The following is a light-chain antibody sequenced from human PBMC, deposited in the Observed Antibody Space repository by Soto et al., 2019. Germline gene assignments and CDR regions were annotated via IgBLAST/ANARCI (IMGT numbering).Light chain of an antibody. V-gene: IGKV3-15*01. CDR1: QSVSSN. Sequence: EIVMTQSPATLSVSPGERATLSCRASQSVSSNLAWYQQKPGQAPRLLIYGASTRATGIPARFSGSGSGTEFTLTISSLPSEDFAVYYCQQYNNCPPLTFCGGTKVEIK. CDR3: QQYNNCPPLT. J-gene: IGKJ4*01. CDR2: GAS.